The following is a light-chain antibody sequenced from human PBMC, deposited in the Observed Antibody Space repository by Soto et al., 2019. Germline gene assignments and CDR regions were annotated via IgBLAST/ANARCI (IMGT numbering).Light chain of an antibody. CDR1: ESIGNY. V-gene: IGKV3-11*01. CDR3: QWRSDWPPRLT. Sequence: EVVLTQSPATLSLSPGERAILSCRASESIGNYLAWYQQKLGQAPKLLIYDASHRAIGIPGRFSGDGSGTDFTLTISSLEPEDFVVYYCQWRSDWPPRLTFGGGTKVEIK. J-gene: IGKJ4*01. CDR2: DAS.